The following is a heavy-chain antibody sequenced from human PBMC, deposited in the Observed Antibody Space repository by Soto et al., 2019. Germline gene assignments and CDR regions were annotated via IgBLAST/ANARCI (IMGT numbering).Heavy chain of an antibody. CDR3: ARAVDSSGYYKYYFDY. Sequence: PSETLSLTCNVSGGSISSYYWSWIRQPPGKGLEWIGYIYYSGSTNYNPSLKSRVTISVDTSKNQFSLKLSSVTAADTAVYYCARAVDSSGYYKYYFDYWGQGTLVTVSS. D-gene: IGHD3-22*01. CDR1: GGSISSYY. CDR2: IYYSGST. V-gene: IGHV4-59*01. J-gene: IGHJ4*02.